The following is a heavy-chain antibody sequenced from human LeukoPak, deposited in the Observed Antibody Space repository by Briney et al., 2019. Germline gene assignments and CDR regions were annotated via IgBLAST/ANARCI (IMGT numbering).Heavy chain of an antibody. Sequence: GASVKVSCKASGYTFTGYYMHWVRQAPGQGLEWMGWINPNSGGTNYAQKFQGRVTMTRDTSISTAYMELSKLRSDDTAVYYCARWLLYSYYYYMDVWGKGTTVTVSS. CDR1: GYTFTGYY. J-gene: IGHJ6*03. CDR2: INPNSGGT. V-gene: IGHV1-2*02. D-gene: IGHD1-26*01. CDR3: ARWLLYSYYYYMDV.